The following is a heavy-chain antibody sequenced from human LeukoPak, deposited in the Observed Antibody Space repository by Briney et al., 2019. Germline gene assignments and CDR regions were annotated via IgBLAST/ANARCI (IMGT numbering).Heavy chain of an antibody. Sequence: SETLSLTCTVSGGSISSSSYYWGWIRQPPGKGLEWIGSIYYSGSTYYNPSLKSRVTISVDTSKNQFSLKLSSVTAADTAVYYCARTVYCSSRYRYYYMDVWGKGTTVTVSS. CDR2: IYYSGST. CDR1: GGSISSSSYY. CDR3: ARTVYCSSRYRYYYMDV. J-gene: IGHJ6*03. D-gene: IGHD2-2*01. V-gene: IGHV4-39*07.